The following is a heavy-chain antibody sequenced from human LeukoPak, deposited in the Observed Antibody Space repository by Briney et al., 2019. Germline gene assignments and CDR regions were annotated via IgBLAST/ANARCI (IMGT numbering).Heavy chain of an antibody. CDR3: ARAPFGGYDRLDY. V-gene: IGHV4-59*01. CDR2: IYYSGST. Sequence: PSETLSLTCTVSGGSISSYYWSWIRQPPGKGLEWIGYIYYSGSTNYNPSLKSRVTISVDTSKNQFSLKLSSVTAADTAVYYCARAPFGGYDRLDYWGQGTLVTVSS. J-gene: IGHJ4*02. D-gene: IGHD5-12*01. CDR1: GGSISSYY.